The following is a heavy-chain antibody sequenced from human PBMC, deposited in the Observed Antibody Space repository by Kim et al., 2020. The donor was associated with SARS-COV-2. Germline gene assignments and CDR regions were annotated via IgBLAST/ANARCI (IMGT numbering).Heavy chain of an antibody. V-gene: IGHV4-34*01. CDR3: ASSLAAIDY. CDR2: INHSGST. D-gene: IGHD6-13*01. Sequence: SETLSLTCAVYGGSFSGYYWSWIRQPPGKGLEWIGEINHSGSTNYNPSLKSRVTISVDTSKNQFSLKLSSVTAADTAVYYCASSLAAIDYWGQGTLVTVSS. CDR1: GGSFSGYY. J-gene: IGHJ4*02.